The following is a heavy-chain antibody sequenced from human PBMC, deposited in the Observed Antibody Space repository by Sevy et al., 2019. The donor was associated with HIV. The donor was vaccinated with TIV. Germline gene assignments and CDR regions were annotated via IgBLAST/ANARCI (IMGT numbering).Heavy chain of an antibody. J-gene: IGHJ4*03. V-gene: IGHV3-48*02. CDR1: GFSLSSHN. CDR2: ITYTSQTV. Sequence: GGSLRPSCVASGFSLSSHNMNWVRQAPGKELEWISYITYTSQTVYYADSVKGRFSISRNNAQNSLFLLMSGLREEDSAVYYCARPLHPIWGARDAFDLWGQGTVVTVSS. CDR3: ARPLHPIWGARDAFDL. D-gene: IGHD7-27*01.